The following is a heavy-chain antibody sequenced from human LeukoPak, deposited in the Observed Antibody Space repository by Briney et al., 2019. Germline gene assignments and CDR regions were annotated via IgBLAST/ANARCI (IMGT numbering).Heavy chain of an antibody. CDR2: ISVSTITI. J-gene: IGHJ4*02. V-gene: IGHV3-48*04. Sequence: GGSLRLSCAASGFTFSTYSMNWFRQAPGKGLEWISYISVSTITIYYADSVKGRFTISRDNAKNSLYLQMNSLRAEDTAVYYCARAIHYYGSGSYNYWGQGTLVTVSS. CDR1: GFTFSTYS. D-gene: IGHD3-10*01. CDR3: ARAIHYYGSGSYNY.